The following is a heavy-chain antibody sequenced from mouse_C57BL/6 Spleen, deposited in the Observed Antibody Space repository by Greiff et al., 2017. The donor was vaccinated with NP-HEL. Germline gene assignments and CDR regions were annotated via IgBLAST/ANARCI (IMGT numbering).Heavy chain of an antibody. CDR3: AMLGDGYLAY. CDR2: ISSGSSTI. D-gene: IGHD2-3*01. J-gene: IGHJ3*01. CDR1: GFTFSDYG. Sequence: EVQLVESGGGLVKPGGSLKLSCAASGFTFSDYGMHWVRQAPEKGLEWVAYISSGSSTIYYADTVKGRFTISRDNAKNTLFLQMTSLRSEDTAMYYCAMLGDGYLAYWGQGTLVTVSA. V-gene: IGHV5-17*01.